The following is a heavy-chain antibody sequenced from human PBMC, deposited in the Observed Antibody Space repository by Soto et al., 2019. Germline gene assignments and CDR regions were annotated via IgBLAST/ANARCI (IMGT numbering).Heavy chain of an antibody. CDR3: ARGSSEMYYYGSGSAEYFQH. CDR1: GYTFTSYD. CDR2: MNPNSGST. D-gene: IGHD3-10*01. V-gene: IGHV1-8*01. J-gene: IGHJ1*01. Sequence: ASGKVSCKASGYTFTSYDINWVRQATGQGLEWMGWMNPNSGSTGYAQKFQGRVTMTRNTSISTAYMELSSLRSEDTAVYYCARGSSEMYYYGSGSAEYFQHWGQGTLVTVSS.